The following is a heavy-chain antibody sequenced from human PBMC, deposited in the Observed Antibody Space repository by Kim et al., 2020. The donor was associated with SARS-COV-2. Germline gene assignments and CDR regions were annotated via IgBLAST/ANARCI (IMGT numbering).Heavy chain of an antibody. V-gene: IGHV4-34*01. CDR3: ARGRCRSSTSCYGAFDI. D-gene: IGHD2-2*01. J-gene: IGHJ3*02. Sequence: RKSLVTISVDTSKNQFSLKLSSVTAADTAVYYCARGRCRSSTSCYGAFDIWGQGTMVTVSS.